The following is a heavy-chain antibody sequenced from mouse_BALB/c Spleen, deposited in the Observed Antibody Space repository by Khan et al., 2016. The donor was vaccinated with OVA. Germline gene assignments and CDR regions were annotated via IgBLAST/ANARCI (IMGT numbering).Heavy chain of an antibody. J-gene: IGHJ4*01. CDR3: ARQNYYGYAMDY. V-gene: IGHV3-2*02. CDR1: GYSITSDYA. D-gene: IGHD1-1*01. Sequence: EVQLQESGPGLVKPSQSLSLTCTVTGYSITSDYAWNWIRQFPGNKLEWMGYISYSGTTIYNPSLKSRISITRYTSKNQFFLQLNSVTSEDTATYYCARQNYYGYAMDYWGQGTSVTVSS. CDR2: ISYSGTT.